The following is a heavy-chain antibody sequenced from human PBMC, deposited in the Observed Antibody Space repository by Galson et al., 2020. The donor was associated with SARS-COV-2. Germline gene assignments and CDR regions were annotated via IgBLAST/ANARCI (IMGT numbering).Heavy chain of an antibody. CDR2: ISSSGSTL. D-gene: IGHD3-22*01. CDR1: GFTFRDYY. Sequence: GGSMRLSCAASGFTFRDYYMSWIRQAPGKGLEWVSYISSSGSTLYYADSVKGRFTISRDNAKNSLYLQMNSLRAEDTAVYYCARDRGGYYDSSGYYYYYYYGMDVWGQGTTVTVSS. CDR3: ARDRGGYYDSSGYYYYYYYGMDV. J-gene: IGHJ6*02. V-gene: IGHV3-11*01.